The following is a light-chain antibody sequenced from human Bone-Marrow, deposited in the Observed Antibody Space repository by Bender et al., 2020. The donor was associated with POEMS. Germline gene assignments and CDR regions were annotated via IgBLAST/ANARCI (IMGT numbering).Light chain of an antibody. Sequence: QSALTQPASVSGSRGQSITISCTGTSSDVGGYNFVSWYQQHPGKAPKLIISEVTKRPSGVPDRFSASKSGNTASLTVSGLQAEDEADYYCQSYDNSLGGWVFGGGTKLTVL. J-gene: IGLJ3*02. V-gene: IGLV2-8*01. CDR3: QSYDNSLGGWV. CDR1: SSDVGGYNF. CDR2: EVT.